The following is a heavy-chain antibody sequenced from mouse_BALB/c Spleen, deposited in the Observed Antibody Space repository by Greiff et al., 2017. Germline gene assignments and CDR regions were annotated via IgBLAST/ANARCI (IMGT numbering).Heavy chain of an antibody. V-gene: IGHV1-14*01. Sequence: VHVKQSGPELVKPGASVKMSCKASGYTFTSYVMHWVKQKPGQGLEWIGYINPYNDGTKYNEKFKGKATLTSDKSSSTAYMELSSLTSEDSAVYYCARSMITNAMDYWGQGTSVTVSS. CDR2: INPYNDGT. J-gene: IGHJ4*01. CDR1: GYTFTSYV. D-gene: IGHD2-4*01. CDR3: ARSMITNAMDY.